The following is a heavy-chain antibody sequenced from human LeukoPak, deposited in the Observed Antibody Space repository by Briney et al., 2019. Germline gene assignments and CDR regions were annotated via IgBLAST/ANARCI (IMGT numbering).Heavy chain of an antibody. D-gene: IGHD6-13*01. J-gene: IGHJ6*02. V-gene: IGHV4-34*01. CDR3: ARTLIAAASYGYGMDV. Sequence: SEALSLTCAVYGGSFSGYYWSWIRQPPGKGLEWIGEINHSGSTNYNPSLKSRVTISVDTSKNQFSLKLSSVTAADTAVYYCARTLIAAASYGYGMDVWGQGTTVTVSS. CDR1: GGSFSGYY. CDR2: INHSGST.